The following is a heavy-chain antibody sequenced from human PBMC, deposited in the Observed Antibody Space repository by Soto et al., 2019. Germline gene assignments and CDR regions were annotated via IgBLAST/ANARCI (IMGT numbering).Heavy chain of an antibody. CDR3: ARCMGFDGSGYAFFDS. D-gene: IGHD3-10*01. Sequence: EVQLVESGGGLVKPGGSLRLSCAASGFTFSGHTINWVRQAPGKGLEWVSSVSSSSSYIYYADSVKGRFTVSRDNAEKSLYLQMNSLRAEDTAIYYCARCMGFDGSGYAFFDSWGQETLVTVSS. V-gene: IGHV3-21*01. CDR2: VSSSSSYI. J-gene: IGHJ4*02. CDR1: GFTFSGHT.